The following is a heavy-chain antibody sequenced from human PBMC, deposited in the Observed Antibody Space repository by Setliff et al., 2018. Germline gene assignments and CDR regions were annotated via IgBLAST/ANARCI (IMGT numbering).Heavy chain of an antibody. CDR1: GYTFTNSG. CDR3: ARNIMIFGVLNTAEYFQH. CDR2: ISASNGKT. J-gene: IGHJ1*01. Sequence: ASVKVSCKASGYTFTNSGISWVREAPGQGLEWMGWISASNGKTNYAQKFQGRVTMTTDTSTSTAYVDLRSLRSDDTAVYYCARNIMIFGVLNTAEYFQHWGQGTLVTVSS. D-gene: IGHD3-3*01. V-gene: IGHV1-18*01.